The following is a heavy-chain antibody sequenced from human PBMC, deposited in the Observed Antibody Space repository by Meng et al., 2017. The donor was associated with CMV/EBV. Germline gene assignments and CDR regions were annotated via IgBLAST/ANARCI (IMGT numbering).Heavy chain of an antibody. J-gene: IGHJ6*02. CDR2: ISNSGSPI. CDR1: GFRFSDYY. D-gene: IGHD2-2*01. Sequence: SCAASGFRFSDYYMSWIRQAPGKGLEWISYISNSGSPISNADSVKGRFTVSRDNAKNSLYLQMNSLRVEDTAVYYCARDRSTGWQYYSDFYGMDVWGQGTTVTVSS. CDR3: ARDRSTGWQYYSDFYGMDV. V-gene: IGHV3-11*01.